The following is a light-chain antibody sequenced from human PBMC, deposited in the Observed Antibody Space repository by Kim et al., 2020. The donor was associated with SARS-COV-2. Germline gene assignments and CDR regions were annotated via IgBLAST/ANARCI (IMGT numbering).Light chain of an antibody. CDR1: SSDVGGYNY. CDR3: CSYAGGYTQVA. CDR2: DVI. V-gene: IGLV2-11*01. J-gene: IGLJ2*01. Sequence: SVTISCTGTSSDVGGYNYVSWYQQSPGKAPKLMIYDVIKRPSGVPDRFSGSKSGNTASLTISGLQAEDEAAYYCCSYAGGYTQVAFGGGTQLTVL.